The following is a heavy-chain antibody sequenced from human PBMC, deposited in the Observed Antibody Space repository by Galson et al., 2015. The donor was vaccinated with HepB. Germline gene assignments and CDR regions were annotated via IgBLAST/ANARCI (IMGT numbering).Heavy chain of an antibody. CDR3: ARGHYGMDF. CDR1: GLVFSNDW. J-gene: IGHJ6*02. V-gene: IGHV3-7*01. CDR2: INQDGNEK. Sequence: SLRLSCAVSGLVFSNDWMTWVRQAPGKGLEWVANINQDGNEKNYVDSVKGRFTISRDNAKKSLFLRLNSLRAEDTAIYYCARGHYGMDFWGQGTTVTVSS.